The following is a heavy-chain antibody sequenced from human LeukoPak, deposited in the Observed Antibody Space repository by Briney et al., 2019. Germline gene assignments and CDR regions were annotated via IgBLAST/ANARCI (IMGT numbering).Heavy chain of an antibody. J-gene: IGHJ4*02. CDR3: ASPGEIRDY. CDR2: LSGSGGST. V-gene: IGHV3-23*01. Sequence: GGYLRLYCAASGFTFSSYAMSWVRQAPGKGLEWVSALSGSGGSTYYADSVKGRFTISRDNSKNTLYLQMNSLRAEDTAVYYCASPGEIRDYWGQRTLVTVSS. CDR1: GFTFSSYA. D-gene: IGHD4-17*01.